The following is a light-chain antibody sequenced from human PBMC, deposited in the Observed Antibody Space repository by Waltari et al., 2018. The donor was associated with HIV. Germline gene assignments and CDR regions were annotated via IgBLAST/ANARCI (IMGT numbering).Light chain of an antibody. CDR3: QQYHNWPQT. V-gene: IGKV3-15*01. CDR2: DVS. CDR1: QSIRSS. J-gene: IGKJ1*01. Sequence: EIVMTQSPATLSVSPGERATLSCRASQSIRSSLAWYQQKPGQAPRLLIYDVSTRATGIPARISGSGSGTEFTLTISSLQSEDFAVYSCQQYHNWPQTFGQGTKVEIK.